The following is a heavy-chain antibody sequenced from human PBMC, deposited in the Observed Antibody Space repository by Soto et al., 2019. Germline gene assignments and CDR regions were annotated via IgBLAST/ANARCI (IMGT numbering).Heavy chain of an antibody. CDR2: VHSNGNT. J-gene: IGHJ4*02. D-gene: IGHD3-22*01. V-gene: IGHV4-59*08. CDR1: GDSISNYY. Sequence: SETLSLTCTVSGDSISNYYWAWIRQPPGKGLEWIGYVHSNGNTHHNPSLKSRVTISMDTSKNQFSLNLNSVTAADTAVYYCARHIRDNNGYWSKFDYWGQGTLVTV. CDR3: ARHIRDNNGYWSKFDY.